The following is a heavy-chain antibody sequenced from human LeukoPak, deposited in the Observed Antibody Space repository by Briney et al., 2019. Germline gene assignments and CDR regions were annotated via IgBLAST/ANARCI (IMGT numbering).Heavy chain of an antibody. CDR1: GFTFSSYD. CDR2: IRYDGRNK. Sequence: GGSLRLPCAASGFTFSSYDMNWVRQAPGKGLEWVAFIRYDGRNKYYADSVKGRFTISRDNSKNTLYLQMNSLRAEDTAVYYCAKDGRDNYYYMDVWGKGTTVTVSS. CDR3: AKDGRDNYYYMDV. J-gene: IGHJ6*03. D-gene: IGHD2-21*02. V-gene: IGHV3-30*02.